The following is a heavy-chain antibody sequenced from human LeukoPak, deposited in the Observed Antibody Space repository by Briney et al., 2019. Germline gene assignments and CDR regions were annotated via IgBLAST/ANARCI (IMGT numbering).Heavy chain of an antibody. Sequence: GGSLRLSCAASGFTVSTNYMTWVRQAPGKGLEWVSVIYSGGNTYYADSVEGRFTISRHNSENTLYLQMNSLRAEVTAVYYCAKMRYYDSGGFPNFDYWGQGTLVTVSS. CDR1: GFTVSTNY. CDR3: AKMRYYDSGGFPNFDY. D-gene: IGHD3-22*01. J-gene: IGHJ4*02. V-gene: IGHV3-53*04. CDR2: IYSGGNT.